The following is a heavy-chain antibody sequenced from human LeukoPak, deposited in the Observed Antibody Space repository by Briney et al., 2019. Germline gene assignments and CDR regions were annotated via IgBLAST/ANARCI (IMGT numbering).Heavy chain of an antibody. J-gene: IGHJ4*02. D-gene: IGHD3-3*01. Sequence: PGRSLRLSCAASGFTFSRYGMHWVRQAPGKGLEWVAVISDDASDKYYIDSVKGRFTISRDNSKNTLYLQMNSLRGEDTAVYYGATGSDFLEWVIHYWGQGTLVTVSS. CDR1: GFTFSRYG. CDR2: ISDDASDK. CDR3: ATGSDFLEWVIHY. V-gene: IGHV3-30*03.